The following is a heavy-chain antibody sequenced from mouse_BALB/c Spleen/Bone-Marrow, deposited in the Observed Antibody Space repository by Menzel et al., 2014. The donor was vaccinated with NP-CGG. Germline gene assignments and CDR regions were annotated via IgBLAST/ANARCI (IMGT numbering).Heavy chain of an antibody. CDR1: GYTFTSSW. J-gene: IGHJ3*01. CDR3: ARYWSGFAY. D-gene: IGHD4-1*01. Sequence: QVQLQQSGSVLVRPGASVKLSCKASGYTFTSSWMHWAKQRPGQGLAWIGEIHPNSGKTNYNEKFKGKATLTVDTSSSTAYVDLSSLTSEDSAAYYCARYWSGFAYWGQGTLVTVSA. CDR2: IHPNSGKT. V-gene: IGHV1S130*01.